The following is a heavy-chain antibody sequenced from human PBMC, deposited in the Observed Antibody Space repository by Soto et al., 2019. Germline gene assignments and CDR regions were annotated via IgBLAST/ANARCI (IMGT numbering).Heavy chain of an antibody. V-gene: IGHV1-69*06. CDR1: GEGQSIDA. D-gene: IGHD4-17*01. CDR2: IIPIFVTP. Sequence: FLVKVYWKTVGEGQSIDAGGWGRKKNGQGLEWMGGIIPIFVTPNYAQKFQGRVAIFEDKSTSTAYMELSSLRSDDTAVYYCARVPDDYGDYGYYWGQGTLVT. J-gene: IGHJ4*02. CDR3: ARVPDDYGDYGYY.